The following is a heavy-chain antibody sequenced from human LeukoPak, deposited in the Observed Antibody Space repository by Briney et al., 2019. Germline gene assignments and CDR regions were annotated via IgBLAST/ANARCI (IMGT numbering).Heavy chain of an antibody. J-gene: IGHJ5*02. V-gene: IGHV3-48*03. CDR3: ARAGPPAFDP. Sequence: PGGSLRLSCVPSGFTFSSYAMSWVRQAPGKGLEWVSYISYSGSTTSYADSVKGRFTISRDNAKNSLYLQMNSLRAEDTAVYYCARAGPPAFDPWGQGTLVTVSS. CDR2: ISYSGSTT. CDR1: GFTFSSYA.